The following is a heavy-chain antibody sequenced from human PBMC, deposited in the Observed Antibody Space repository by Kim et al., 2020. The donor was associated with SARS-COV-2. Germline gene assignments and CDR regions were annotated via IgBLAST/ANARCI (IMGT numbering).Heavy chain of an antibody. V-gene: IGHV3-7*01. J-gene: IGHJ4*02. D-gene: IGHD3-10*01. CDR3: AALDSVQVPGGT. Sequence: YVDSVKGRFTMSRENAKNSLYLQMSRLGTEDTAIYYCAALDSVQVPGGTWGQGTLVTVSS.